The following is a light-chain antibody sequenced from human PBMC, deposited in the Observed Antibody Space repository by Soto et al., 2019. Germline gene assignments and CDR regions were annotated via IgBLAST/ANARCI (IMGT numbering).Light chain of an antibody. CDR2: GAS. V-gene: IGKV3-15*01. Sequence: EVALAQTPVTLSVSPGERATLSCRASQRVNSNLAWYQQKPGQAPRLLIYGASNRATGIPARFSGSGSGTEFTLTISSLESEDFGVYYCQQYDSWPRTFGQGTKVDI. CDR1: QRVNSN. J-gene: IGKJ1*01. CDR3: QQYDSWPRT.